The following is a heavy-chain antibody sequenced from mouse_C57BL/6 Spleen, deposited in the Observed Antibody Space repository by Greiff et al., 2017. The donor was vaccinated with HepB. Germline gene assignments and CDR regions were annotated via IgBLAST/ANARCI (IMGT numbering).Heavy chain of an antibody. CDR1: GYTFTDYN. D-gene: IGHD3-2*02. V-gene: IGHV1-18*01. J-gene: IGHJ4*01. CDR3: ARRSSGPAMDY. CDR2: INPNNGGT. Sequence: EVQLQQSGPELVKPGASVKIPCKASGYTFTDYNMDWVKQSHGKSLEWIGDINPNNGGTIYNQKFKGKATLTVDKSSSTAYMELRSLTSEDTAVYYCARRSSGPAMDYWGQGTSVTVSS.